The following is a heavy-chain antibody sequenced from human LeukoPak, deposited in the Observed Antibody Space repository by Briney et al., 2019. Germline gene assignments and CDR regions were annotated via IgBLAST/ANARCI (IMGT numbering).Heavy chain of an antibody. CDR2: IYYSGST. CDR1: GGSISSYY. CDR3: ARLFGVSSGWYDSPYYYYGMDV. Sequence: SETLPLTCTVSGGSISSYYWSWIRQPPGKGLEWIGYIYYSGSTNYNPSLKSRVTISVDTSKNQFSLKLSSVTAADTAVYYCARLFGVSSGWYDSPYYYYGMDVWGQGTTVTVSS. D-gene: IGHD6-19*01. J-gene: IGHJ6*02. V-gene: IGHV4-59*01.